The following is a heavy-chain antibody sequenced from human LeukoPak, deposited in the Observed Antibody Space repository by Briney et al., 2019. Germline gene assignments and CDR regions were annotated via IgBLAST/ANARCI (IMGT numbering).Heavy chain of an antibody. J-gene: IGHJ5*02. CDR3: ARDRSGTYDNWFDP. CDR1: GYTFTDYY. Sequence: ASVKVSCKASGYTFTDYYMHWLRQAPGQGLEWMGWMHPNSGGTNYAQKFQGRVTMTRDTSISTAYMDLSSLRSDDTAVYYCARDRSGTYDNWFDPWGQGTLVTVSS. D-gene: IGHD1-26*01. V-gene: IGHV1-2*02. CDR2: MHPNSGGT.